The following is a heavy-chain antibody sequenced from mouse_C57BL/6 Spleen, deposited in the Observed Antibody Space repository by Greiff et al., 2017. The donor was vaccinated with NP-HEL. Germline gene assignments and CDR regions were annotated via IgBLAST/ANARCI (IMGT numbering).Heavy chain of an antibody. Sequence: QVQLQQPGAELVKPGASVKMSCKASGYTFTSYWITWVKQRPGQGLEWIGDIYPGSGSTNYNEKFKSKATLTVDTSSSTAYMQLSSLTSEDSAVYYCARTSTVGRGFAYWGQGTLVTVSA. J-gene: IGHJ3*01. CDR1: GYTFTSYW. CDR2: IYPGSGST. D-gene: IGHD1-1*01. V-gene: IGHV1-55*01. CDR3: ARTSTVGRGFAY.